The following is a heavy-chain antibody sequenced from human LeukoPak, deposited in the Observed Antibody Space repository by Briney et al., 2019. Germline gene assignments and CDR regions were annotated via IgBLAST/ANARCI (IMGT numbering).Heavy chain of an antibody. V-gene: IGHV1-69*05. CDR3: ARATRYSSGGSCYSKPVDH. D-gene: IGHD2-15*01. Sequence: SVKVSCKASGGTFSSYAISWVRQAPGQGLEWMGGIIPMFGTANYAQKFQGRVTMTRDTSTSTVYMELSRLRSDDTAVYYCARATRYSSGGSCYSKPVDHWGQGTLVTVSS. CDR1: GGTFSSYA. CDR2: IIPMFGTA. J-gene: IGHJ4*02.